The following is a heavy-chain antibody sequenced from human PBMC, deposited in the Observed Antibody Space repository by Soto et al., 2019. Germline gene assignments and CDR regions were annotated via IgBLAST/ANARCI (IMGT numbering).Heavy chain of an antibody. CDR3: AREGARSSWYTYVDY. CDR2: ISSSSSYT. D-gene: IGHD6-13*01. V-gene: IGHV3-11*06. Sequence: GSLRLSCAASGFTFSDYYMSWIRQAPGKGLEWVSYISSSSSYTNYADSVKGRFTISRDNAKNSLYLQMNSLRAEDTAVYYCAREGARSSWYTYVDYWGQGTLVTVSS. CDR1: GFTFSDYY. J-gene: IGHJ4*02.